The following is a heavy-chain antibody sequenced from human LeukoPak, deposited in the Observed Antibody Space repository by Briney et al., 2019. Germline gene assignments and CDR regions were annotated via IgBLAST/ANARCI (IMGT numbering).Heavy chain of an antibody. CDR2: IYHSGST. Sequence: SETLSLTCTVSGYSISSGYYWGWIRQPPGKGLEWIGSIYHSGSTYYNPSLKSRVTISVDTSKNQFSLKLSSVTAADTAVYYCARASDCSGGSCYDKGPFDPWGQGTLVTVSS. J-gene: IGHJ5*02. V-gene: IGHV4-38-2*02. CDR3: ARASDCSGGSCYDKGPFDP. D-gene: IGHD2-15*01. CDR1: GYSISSGYY.